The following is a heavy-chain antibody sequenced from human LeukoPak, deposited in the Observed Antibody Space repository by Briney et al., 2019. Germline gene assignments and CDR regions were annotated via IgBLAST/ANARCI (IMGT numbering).Heavy chain of an antibody. J-gene: IGHJ4*02. CDR3: ANSDDYGDRYYFDY. CDR2: IRYDGSNK. CDR1: GFTFSSYG. D-gene: IGHD4-17*01. V-gene: IGHV3-30*02. Sequence: GGSLRLSCAASGFTFSSYGMHWVRQAPGKGLEWVAFIRYDGSNKYYADSVKGRFTISRDNSKNTLCLQMNSLRAEDTAVYYCANSDDYGDRYYFDYWGQGTLVTVSS.